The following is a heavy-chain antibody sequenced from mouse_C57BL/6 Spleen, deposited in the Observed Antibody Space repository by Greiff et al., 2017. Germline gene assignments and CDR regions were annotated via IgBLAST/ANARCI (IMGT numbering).Heavy chain of an antibody. D-gene: IGHD1-1*02. Sequence: QVHVKQPGAELVKPGASVKMSCKASGYTFTSYWITWVKQRPGQGLEWIGDIYPGSGSTNYNEKFKSKATLTVDTSSSTAYMQLSSLTSEDSAVYYCARLRVDPFDYWGQDTTLTVSS. CDR2: IYPGSGST. CDR1: GYTFTSYW. J-gene: IGHJ2*01. V-gene: IGHV1-55*01. CDR3: ARLRVDPFDY.